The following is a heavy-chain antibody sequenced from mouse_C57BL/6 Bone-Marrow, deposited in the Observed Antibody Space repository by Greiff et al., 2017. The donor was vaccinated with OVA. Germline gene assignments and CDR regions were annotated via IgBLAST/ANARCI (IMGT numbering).Heavy chain of an antibody. CDR3: TRGYSNYYAMDY. CDR2: IDPETGGT. J-gene: IGHJ4*01. CDR1: GYTFTDYE. V-gene: IGHV1-15*01. D-gene: IGHD2-5*01. Sequence: QVQLQQSGAELVRPGASVTLSCKASGYTFTDYEMHWVKQTPVHGLEWIGAIDPETGGTASNQKFKGKAILTADKSSIAAYLELHSLKSENYAVYYCTRGYSNYYAMDYWGQGTSVTVSS.